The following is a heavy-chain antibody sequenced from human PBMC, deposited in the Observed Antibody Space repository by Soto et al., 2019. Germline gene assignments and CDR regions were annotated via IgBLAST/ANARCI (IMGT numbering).Heavy chain of an antibody. CDR3: ARQIEATGTSGTFDY. V-gene: IGHV6-1*01. J-gene: IGHJ4*02. D-gene: IGHD1-1*01. CDR2: TYYRSTWGN. Sequence: SQTLSLTCAISGDTVSSSSAAWTWIRQSPSRGLEWLGRTYYRSTWGNDYAISVKSRITINPDTSNNQFSLHLNSVTPEDTAVYYCARQIEATGTSGTFDYWGQGTLVTVSS. CDR1: GDTVSSSSAA.